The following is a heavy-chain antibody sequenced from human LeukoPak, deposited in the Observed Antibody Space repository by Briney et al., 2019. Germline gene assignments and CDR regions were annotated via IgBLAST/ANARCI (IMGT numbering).Heavy chain of an antibody. Sequence: PGGSLRLSCAASGFTFSTYGMHWVRQAPGKGLEWVSFIRYVGINKYYADSVKGRFTISRDNSKNTLYLQMNSLRAEDTAVYYCAKGCSGSYYNVAEYFQHWGQGTLVTVSS. V-gene: IGHV3-30*02. J-gene: IGHJ1*01. D-gene: IGHD3-10*01. CDR3: AKGCSGSYYNVAEYFQH. CDR2: IRYVGINK. CDR1: GFTFSTYG.